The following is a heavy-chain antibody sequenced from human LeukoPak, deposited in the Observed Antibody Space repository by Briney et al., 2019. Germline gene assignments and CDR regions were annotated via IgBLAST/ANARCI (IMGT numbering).Heavy chain of an antibody. CDR3: AKDRKAVSTVTFDY. D-gene: IGHD4-17*01. CDR2: ISGSGGST. V-gene: IGHV3-23*01. CDR1: GFTFSSYA. Sequence: GGSLRLSCAASGFTFSSYAISWVRQAPGKGLEWVSAISGSGGSTYYADSVKGRFTISRDNSKNTLYLQMNSLRAEDTAVYYCAKDRKAVSTVTFDYWGQGTLVTVSS. J-gene: IGHJ4*02.